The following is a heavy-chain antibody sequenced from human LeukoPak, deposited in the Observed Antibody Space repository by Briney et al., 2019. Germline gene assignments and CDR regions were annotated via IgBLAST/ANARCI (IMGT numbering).Heavy chain of an antibody. D-gene: IGHD2-2*01. CDR2: INHSGST. CDR3: ARGPLVLVPAAIRYYYYYYMDV. V-gene: IGHV4-34*01. CDR1: GGSFSGYY. J-gene: IGHJ6*03. Sequence: SETLSLTCAVYGGSFSGYYWSWIRQPPGKGLEWIGEINHSGSTNYNPSLKSRVTISVDTSKNQFSLKLSSVTAADTAVYYCARGPLVLVPAAIRYYYYYYMDVWGKGTTVTVSS.